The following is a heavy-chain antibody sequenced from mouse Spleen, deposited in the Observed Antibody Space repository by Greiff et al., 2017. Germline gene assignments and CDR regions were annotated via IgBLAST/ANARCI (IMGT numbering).Heavy chain of an antibody. CDR3: ARHQVYYGSSPAKWYFDV. D-gene: IGHD1-1*01. V-gene: IGHV5-9-3*01. J-gene: IGHJ1*01. Sequence: EVKLVESGGGLVKPGGSLKLSCAASGFTFSSYAMSWVRQTPEKRLEWVATISSGGSYTYYPDSVKGRFTISRDNAKNTLYLQMSSLRSEDTAMYYCARHQVYYGSSPAKWYFDVWGAGTTVTVSS. CDR2: ISSGGSYT. CDR1: GFTFSSYA.